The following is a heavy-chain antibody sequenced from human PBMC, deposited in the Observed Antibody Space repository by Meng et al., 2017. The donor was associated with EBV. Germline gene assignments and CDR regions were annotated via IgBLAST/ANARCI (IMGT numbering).Heavy chain of an antibody. CDR3: ARGRGVYCSGGSCYPGWFDP. CDR2: MNPNSGNT. J-gene: IGHJ5*02. Sequence: VQLVQVGAEVKKPGASGKVSCKASGYTFTSYDINWVRQATGQGLEWMGWMNPNSGNTGYAQKFQGRVTMTRNTSISTAYMELSSLRSEDTAVYYCARGRGVYCSGGSCYPGWFDPWGQGTLVTVSS. CDR1: GYTFTSYD. D-gene: IGHD2-15*01. V-gene: IGHV1-8*01.